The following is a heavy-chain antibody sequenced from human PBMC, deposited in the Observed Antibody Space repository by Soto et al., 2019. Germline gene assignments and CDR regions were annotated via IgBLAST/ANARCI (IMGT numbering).Heavy chain of an antibody. CDR1: GGSISSSNW. V-gene: IGHV4-4*02. Sequence: SETLSLTCAVSGGSISSSNWWSWVRQPPGKGLEWIGEIYHSGSTNYNPSLKSRVTISVDKSKNQFSLKLSSVTAADTAVYYCAADYYDSSGYWKTDYWGQGTLVTVSS. CDR2: IYHSGST. D-gene: IGHD3-22*01. CDR3: AADYYDSSGYWKTDY. J-gene: IGHJ4*02.